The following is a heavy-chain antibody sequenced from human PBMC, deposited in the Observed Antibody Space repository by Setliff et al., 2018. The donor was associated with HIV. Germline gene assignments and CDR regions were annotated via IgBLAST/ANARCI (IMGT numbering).Heavy chain of an antibody. CDR2: FSGSGGST. CDR1: GFTFSSYA. CDR3: AGESSIAVAEYFQH. V-gene: IGHV3-23*01. J-gene: IGHJ1*01. Sequence: GGSLRLSCAASGFTFSSYAMSWVRQAPGKGLEWVSAFSGSGGSTYYADSLKGQFTISRDNSKNTLYLQMNSLRAEDTAVYYCAGESSIAVAEYFQHWGQGTLVTVSS. D-gene: IGHD6-19*01.